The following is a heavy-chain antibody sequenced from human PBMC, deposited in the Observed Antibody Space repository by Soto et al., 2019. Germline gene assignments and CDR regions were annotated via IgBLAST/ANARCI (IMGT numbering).Heavy chain of an antibody. V-gene: IGHV1-8*01. CDR3: ARGRGYYAFWSGRNNKGNFDY. J-gene: IGHJ4*02. Sequence: QVQLVQSGAEVKKPGASVKVSCKASGYTFTSYDINWVRQATGQGLEWMGWMNPNSGNTGYAQKFQGRVTMTRNTSISTAYMELSSLRSEDTAVYYCARGRGYYAFWSGRNNKGNFDYWGQGTLGTVSS. D-gene: IGHD3-3*01. CDR2: MNPNSGNT. CDR1: GYTFTSYD.